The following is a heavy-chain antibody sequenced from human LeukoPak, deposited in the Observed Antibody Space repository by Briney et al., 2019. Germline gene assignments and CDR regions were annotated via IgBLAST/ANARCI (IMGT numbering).Heavy chain of an antibody. CDR2: IYHSGST. Sequence: SETLSLTCTVSGYSISSGYYWGWIRQPPGKGLEWIGSIYHSGSTNYNPSLKSRVTMSVDTSKNQFSLKLSSVTAADTAVYYCARDSPVLLWFGDGPHFDYWGQGTLVTVSS. CDR1: GYSISSGYY. CDR3: ARDSPVLLWFGDGPHFDY. D-gene: IGHD3-10*01. J-gene: IGHJ4*02. V-gene: IGHV4-38-2*02.